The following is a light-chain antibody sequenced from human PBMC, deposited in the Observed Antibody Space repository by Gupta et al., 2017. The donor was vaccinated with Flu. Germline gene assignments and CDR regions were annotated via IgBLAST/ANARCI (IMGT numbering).Light chain of an antibody. J-gene: IGLJ3*02. Sequence: SSELTQDHAVSVALGQTVRITCHGDSLRSYYASWYQQKPGQAPVLVIYGKNNRPSGIPDRFSGSSSGNTASLTITGAQAEDEADYYCNSRDSSGNHLVFGGGTKLTVL. CDR1: SLRSYY. V-gene: IGLV3-19*01. CDR2: GKN. CDR3: NSRDSSGNHLV.